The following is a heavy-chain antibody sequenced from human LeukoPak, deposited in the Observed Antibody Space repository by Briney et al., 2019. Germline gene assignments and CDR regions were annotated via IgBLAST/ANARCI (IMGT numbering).Heavy chain of an antibody. V-gene: IGHV1-69*05. Sequence: GASVKVSCKASGGTFSSYAISWVRQAPGQGLEWMGGIIPIFGTANYAQKFQGRVTITTDESTSTAYMELSSLRSEDTAVYYCARERNYSDSSSAYFQHWGQGTLVTVSS. J-gene: IGHJ1*01. CDR1: GGTFSSYA. D-gene: IGHD3-22*01. CDR2: IIPIFGTA. CDR3: ARERNYSDSSSAYFQH.